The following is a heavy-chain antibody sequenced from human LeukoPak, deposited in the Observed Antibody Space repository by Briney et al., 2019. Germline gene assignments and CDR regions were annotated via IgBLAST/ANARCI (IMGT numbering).Heavy chain of an antibody. J-gene: IGHJ4*02. CDR2: INHSGST. Sequence: MSSETLSLTCAVYGGSFSGYYWSWIRQPPGKGLEWIGEINHSGSTNYNPSLKSRVTISVDTSKNQFSLKLSSVTAADTAVYYCARGMVYVFWGQGTLVTVSS. V-gene: IGHV4-34*01. CDR1: GGSFSGYY. D-gene: IGHD2-8*01. CDR3: ARGMVYVF.